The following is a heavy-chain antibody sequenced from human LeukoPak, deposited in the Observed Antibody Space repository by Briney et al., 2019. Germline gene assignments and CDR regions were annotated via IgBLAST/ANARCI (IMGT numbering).Heavy chain of an antibody. D-gene: IGHD3-10*01. Sequence: GESLNISCKRSGDSFTSYWIGWVRQMPGKGLEWMGIIYPGDTDTRYSPSFQGQVTISADKSISTAYLQWSSLKASDTAMYYCARQSLSYYYGSGTSRHYYYYYMDVWGKGTTVTVSS. J-gene: IGHJ6*03. CDR2: IYPGDTDT. CDR1: GDSFTSYW. V-gene: IGHV5-51*01. CDR3: ARQSLSYYYGSGTSRHYYYYYMDV.